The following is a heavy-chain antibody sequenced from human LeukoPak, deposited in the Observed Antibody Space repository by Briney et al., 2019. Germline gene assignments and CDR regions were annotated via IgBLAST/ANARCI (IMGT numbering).Heavy chain of an antibody. J-gene: IGHJ6*02. CDR2: LSGSGRGT. Sequence: GRSLRLSCVASGFTFNNFAMSWVRQAPGKGLEWVSTLSGSGRGTNYADSVKGRFIISRDNSKKTLSLQMSSLRAEDTAAYYCAKMYCRGPWCYTGGDDKFYGMDVWGQGTTVTVSS. CDR1: GFTFNNFA. CDR3: AKMYCRGPWCYTGGDDKFYGMDV. D-gene: IGHD2-15*01. V-gene: IGHV3-23*01.